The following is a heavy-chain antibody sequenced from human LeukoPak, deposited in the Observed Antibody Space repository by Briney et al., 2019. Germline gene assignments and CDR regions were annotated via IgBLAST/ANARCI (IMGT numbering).Heavy chain of an antibody. D-gene: IGHD3-10*01. CDR2: MNPNSGNT. CDR1: GYTFTSYD. V-gene: IGHV1-8*02. J-gene: IGHJ6*03. CDR3: AREGYYDSGSFYNYYYMDV. Sequence: GASVKVSCKASGYTFTSYDINWVRQATGQGLEWMGWMNPNSGNTGYAQKFQGRVTMTRNTSISTAYMELSSLRSEDTAVYYCAREGYYDSGSFYNYYYMDVWGEGTTVAVSS.